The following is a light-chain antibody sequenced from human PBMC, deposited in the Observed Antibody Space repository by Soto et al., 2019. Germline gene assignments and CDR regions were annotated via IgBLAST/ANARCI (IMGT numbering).Light chain of an antibody. CDR2: GAS. Sequence: ETVMTQSPATLSASPGESATLSCGASQSVSSNLGWYQQKPGQAPRLLIYGASTRATGVAARFSGTWSGTAFTLTISNRHSEDFGVSYCQQYNDWPLTFGGGTKVEIK. J-gene: IGKJ4*02. CDR1: QSVSSN. V-gene: IGKV3-15*01. CDR3: QQYNDWPLT.